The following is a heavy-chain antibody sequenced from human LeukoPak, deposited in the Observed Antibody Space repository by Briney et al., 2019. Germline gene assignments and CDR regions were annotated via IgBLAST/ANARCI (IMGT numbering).Heavy chain of an antibody. CDR2: INHSGST. CDR3: ARGQRYSSSWYGTLGY. V-gene: IGHV4-34*01. J-gene: IGHJ4*02. CDR1: GGSFSSYY. D-gene: IGHD6-13*01. Sequence: SETLSLTCAVYGGSFSSYYWSWIRQPPGKGLEWIGEINHSGSTNYNPSLKSRVTISVDTSKNQFSLKLSSVTAADTAVYYCARGQRYSSSWYGTLGYWGQGTLVTVSS.